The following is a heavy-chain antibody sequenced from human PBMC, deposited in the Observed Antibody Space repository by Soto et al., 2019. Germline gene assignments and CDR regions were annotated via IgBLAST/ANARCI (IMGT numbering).Heavy chain of an antibody. D-gene: IGHD3-9*01. CDR3: ARNDILTGYLYYYYSGMDV. Sequence: EVQLVESGGGLVQPGWSLRLSCAASGFTFSSYWMSWVRQAPGKGLEWVANIKKDGSEKYYVDSVKGRFTISRDNAKNALYLQMNRLRAEETAVYYCARNDILTGYLYYYYSGMDVW. J-gene: IGHJ6*01. V-gene: IGHV3-7*03. CDR1: GFTFSSYW. CDR2: IKKDGSEK.